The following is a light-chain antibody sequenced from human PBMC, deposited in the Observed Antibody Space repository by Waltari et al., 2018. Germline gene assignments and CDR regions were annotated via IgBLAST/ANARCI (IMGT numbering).Light chain of an antibody. CDR2: SNN. Sequence: QSVLTQPPSASGTPGQRVTLSCSGSSSHTGSNTVHWYQQLPGTAPKLLIYSNNQRPSGVPDRFSGSKSGTSASLAISGLQSEDEADYYCAAWDDSLNGVVFGGGTKLTVL. CDR1: SSHTGSNT. V-gene: IGLV1-44*01. J-gene: IGLJ2*01. CDR3: AAWDDSLNGVV.